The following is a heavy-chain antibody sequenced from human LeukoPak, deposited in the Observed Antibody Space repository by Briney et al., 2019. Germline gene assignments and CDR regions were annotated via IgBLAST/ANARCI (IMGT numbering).Heavy chain of an antibody. J-gene: IGHJ4*02. Sequence: GSLRLSCAASGFTFSSYWMHWIRQPPGKGLEWIGEINHSGSTNYNPSLKSRVTISVDTSKNQFSLKLSSVTAADTAVYYCARSARWYGLVTAFYYWGQGTLVTVSS. CDR2: INHSGST. V-gene: IGHV4-34*01. CDR1: GFTFSSYW. CDR3: ARSARWYGLVTAFYY. D-gene: IGHD3/OR15-3a*01.